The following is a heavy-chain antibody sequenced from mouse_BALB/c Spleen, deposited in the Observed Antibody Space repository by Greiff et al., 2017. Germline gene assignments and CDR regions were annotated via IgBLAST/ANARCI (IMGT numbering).Heavy chain of an antibody. CDR2: ISSGGST. J-gene: IGHJ2*01. D-gene: IGHD1-1*01. CDR1: GFTFSSYA. CDR3: ARGHGYYGSSLDY. Sequence: EVKVVESGGGLVKPGGSLKLSCAASGFTFSSYAMSWVRQTPEKRLEWVASISSGGSTYYPDSVKGRFTISRDNTRNILYLQMSSLRAEDTAMYYCARGHGYYGSSLDYGGQGTTLTVSA. V-gene: IGHV5-6-5*01.